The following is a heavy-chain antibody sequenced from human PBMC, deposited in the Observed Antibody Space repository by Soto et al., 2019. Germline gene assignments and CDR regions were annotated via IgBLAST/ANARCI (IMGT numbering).Heavy chain of an antibody. Sequence: GGSLRLSCAASGFTFSSYWMSWFRQAPGKGLEWVANIKQDGSEKYYVDSVKGRFTISRDNAKNSLYLQMNSLRAEDAAVYYCARVSAAAMANYYYYGMDVWGQGTTVTVSS. CDR3: ARVSAAAMANYYYYGMDV. V-gene: IGHV3-7*01. D-gene: IGHD5-18*01. CDR2: IKQDGSEK. J-gene: IGHJ6*02. CDR1: GFTFSSYW.